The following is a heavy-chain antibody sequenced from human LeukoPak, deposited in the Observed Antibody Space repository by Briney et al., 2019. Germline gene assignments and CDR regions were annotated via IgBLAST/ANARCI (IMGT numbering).Heavy chain of an antibody. D-gene: IGHD2-2*01. Sequence: GGSLRLSCAASGFTFSDYYMSWIRQAPGKGLEWVSYISSSSSYTNYADSVKGRFTISRDNAKNSLYLQMNSLRAEDTAVYYCAGGGARGYATTSIVVVPAARFDYWGQGTLVTVSS. CDR1: GFTFSDYY. J-gene: IGHJ4*02. CDR3: AGGGARGYATTSIVVVPAARFDY. V-gene: IGHV3-11*06. CDR2: ISSSSSYT.